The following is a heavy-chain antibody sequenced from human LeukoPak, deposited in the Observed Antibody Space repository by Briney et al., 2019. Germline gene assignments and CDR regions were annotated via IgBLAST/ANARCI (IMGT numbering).Heavy chain of an antibody. V-gene: IGHV3-30*18. Sequence: GGSLRLSCAASGFTFSTYGMHRVRQAPGKGLEWVAVISYDGRNKYYPDSVKGRFTFSKDNSKNTLYLQMNSLRAEDTAVYYCAKDGDYYGSGTKGYYFDYWGQGTLVTVSS. CDR3: AKDGDYYGSGTKGYYFDY. J-gene: IGHJ4*02. CDR1: GFTFSTYG. D-gene: IGHD3-10*01. CDR2: ISYDGRNK.